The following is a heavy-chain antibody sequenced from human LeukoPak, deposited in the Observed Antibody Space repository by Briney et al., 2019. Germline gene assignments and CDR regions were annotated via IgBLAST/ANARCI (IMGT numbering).Heavy chain of an antibody. CDR1: GGSISSRNW. D-gene: IGHD2-8*01. CDR3: ARDNGAIRAYYYHGMDV. Sequence: SETLSLTCAVSGGSISSRNWWGWVRQPPGKGLEWIGEIHHSGSISYNPSLKSRVTISVDKSKNQLSLRLTSVTAADTAVYYCARDNGAIRAYYYHGMDVWGQGTTVTVSS. J-gene: IGHJ6*02. V-gene: IGHV4-4*02. CDR2: IHHSGSI.